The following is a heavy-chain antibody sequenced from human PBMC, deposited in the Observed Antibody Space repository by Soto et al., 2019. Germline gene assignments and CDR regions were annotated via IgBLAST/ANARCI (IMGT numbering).Heavy chain of an antibody. V-gene: IGHV3-9*01. D-gene: IGHD3-3*01. CDR1: GFTFDDYA. J-gene: IGHJ4*02. CDR3: AKAGFWSGYYSLVDY. Sequence: EVQLVESGGGLVQPGRSLRLSCAASGFTFDDYAMHWVRQAPGKGLEWVSGISWNSGSIGYADSVKGRFTISRDNVKNSLYLQMNRLRAEDTVFYYCAKAGFWSGYYSLVDYWGQGALVTVSS. CDR2: ISWNSGSI.